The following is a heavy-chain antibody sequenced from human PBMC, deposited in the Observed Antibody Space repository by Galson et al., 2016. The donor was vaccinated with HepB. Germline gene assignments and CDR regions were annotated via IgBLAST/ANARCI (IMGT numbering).Heavy chain of an antibody. D-gene: IGHD3-10*01. CDR1: GVSISSSSYF. Sequence: QVQLQESGPGLVKPSETLSLTCTVSGVSISSSSYFWGWIRQPPGKGLDYIGSGYSRGSTSYNPSLNSRVTISIDTSKNQFSLKLTSVTATDTAVYYCARPMEGFTYGCFDSWGQGTLVTVSS. J-gene: IGHJ4*02. CDR2: GYSRGST. CDR3: ARPMEGFTYGCFDS. V-gene: IGHV4-39*01.